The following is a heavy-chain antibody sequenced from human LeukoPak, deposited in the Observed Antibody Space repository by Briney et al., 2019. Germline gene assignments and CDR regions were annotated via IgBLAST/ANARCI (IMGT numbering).Heavy chain of an antibody. CDR3: ARGPRIAVAGRRLFDY. V-gene: IGHV1-2*04. CDR1: GYTFTGYY. CDR2: INPNSGGT. J-gene: IGHJ4*02. Sequence: ASVKVSCKASGYTFTGYYMHRVRQAPGQGLEWMGWINPNSGGTNYAQKFQGWVTMTRDTSISTAYMELSRLRSDDTAVYYCARGPRIAVAGRRLFDYWGQGTLVTVSS. D-gene: IGHD6-19*01.